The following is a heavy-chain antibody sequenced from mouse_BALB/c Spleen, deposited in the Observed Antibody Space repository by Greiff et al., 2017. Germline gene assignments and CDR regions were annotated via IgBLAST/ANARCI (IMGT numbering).Heavy chain of an antibody. Sequence: EVKLVESGGGLVQPGGSLKLSCAASGFTFSSYTMSWVRQTPEKRLEWVAYISNGGGSTYYPDTVKGRFTISRDNAKNTLYLQMSSLKSEDTAMYYCARHEYAWFAYWGQGTLVTVSA. CDR2: ISNGGGST. D-gene: IGHD5-1*01. CDR3: ARHEYAWFAY. J-gene: IGHJ3*01. V-gene: IGHV5-12-2*01. CDR1: GFTFSSYT.